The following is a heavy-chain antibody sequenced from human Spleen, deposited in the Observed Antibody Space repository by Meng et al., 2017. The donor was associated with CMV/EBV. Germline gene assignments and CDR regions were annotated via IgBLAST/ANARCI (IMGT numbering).Heavy chain of an antibody. CDR2: INPDSGGT. CDR3: ARDGAGLSGSYFDY. V-gene: IGHV1-2*06. Sequence: ASGYTFTAYYMHWVRQAPGQGLEWMGRINPDSGGTSYAQKFQGRVTMTRDTSINTVYMELNRLRSDDTAVYYCARDGAGLSGSYFDYWGQGTLVTVSS. J-gene: IGHJ4*02. CDR1: GYTFTAYY. D-gene: IGHD6-19*01.